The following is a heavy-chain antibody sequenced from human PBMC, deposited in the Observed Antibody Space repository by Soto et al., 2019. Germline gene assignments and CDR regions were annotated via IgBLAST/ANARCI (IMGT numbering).Heavy chain of an antibody. CDR3: ARENMGIWGSDYYYGMDV. CDR2: IKQDGTEK. V-gene: IGHV3-7*01. J-gene: IGHJ6*02. Sequence: GGSLRLSCAASGFTFSTYWMRWVRQAPGKGLEWVANIKQDGTEKNYVDSVKGRFTISRDNAKNSLYLQMNSLRAEDTAGYYCARENMGIWGSDYYYGMDVWGQGTTVTVSS. D-gene: IGHD3-10*01. CDR1: GFTFSTYW.